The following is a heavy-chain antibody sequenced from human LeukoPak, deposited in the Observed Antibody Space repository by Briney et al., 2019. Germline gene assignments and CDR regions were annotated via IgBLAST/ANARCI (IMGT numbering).Heavy chain of an antibody. D-gene: IGHD5-18*01. Sequence: SETLSLTCTVSGGSISSSSYYWGWVRQPPGKGLEWIGSIYYSGSTYYNPSLKSRVTISVDTSKNQFSLKLSSVTAADTAVHYCARDRGSSSYGPYYYYMDVWGKGTTVTVSS. J-gene: IGHJ6*03. CDR3: ARDRGSSSYGPYYYYMDV. V-gene: IGHV4-39*07. CDR2: IYYSGST. CDR1: GGSISSSSYY.